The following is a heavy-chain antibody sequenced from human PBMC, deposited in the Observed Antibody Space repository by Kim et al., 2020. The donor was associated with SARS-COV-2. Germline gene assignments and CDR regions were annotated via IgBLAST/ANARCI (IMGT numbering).Heavy chain of an antibody. J-gene: IGHJ3*02. CDR3: ARDTPGQKAYDI. V-gene: IGHV6-1*01. Sequence: EYAGSRKRRITINANTSKNQFSLQLNSVSPEDTAVYYCARDTPGQKAYDIWGQGTMVTVSS.